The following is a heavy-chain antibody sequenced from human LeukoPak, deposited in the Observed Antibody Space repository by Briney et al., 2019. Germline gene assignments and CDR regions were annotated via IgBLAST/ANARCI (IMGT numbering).Heavy chain of an antibody. Sequence: PSETLSLTCTVSGGSISSYYWSWIRQPAGTGLEWIGRIYTSGSTNYNPSLKSRATMSVDTSKNQFSLKLSSVTAADPAVYYCAREGYYDSSGYYYVWWFDPWGQGTLVTVSS. CDR3: AREGYYDSSGYYYVWWFDP. J-gene: IGHJ5*02. V-gene: IGHV4-4*07. CDR1: GGSISSYY. D-gene: IGHD3-22*01. CDR2: IYTSGST.